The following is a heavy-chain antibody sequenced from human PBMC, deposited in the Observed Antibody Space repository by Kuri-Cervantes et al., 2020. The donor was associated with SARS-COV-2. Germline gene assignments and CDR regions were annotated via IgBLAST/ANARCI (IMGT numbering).Heavy chain of an antibody. CDR3: ARVGIVVVVAAIPDWFDP. Sequence: ASVKVSCKASGGTFSNYALSWVRQAPGQGLEWMGWISAYNGNTNYAQKLQGRVTMTTDTSTSTAYMELRSLRSDDTAVYYCARVGIVVVVAAIPDWFDPWGQGTLVTVSS. J-gene: IGHJ5*02. D-gene: IGHD2-15*01. CDR2: ISAYNGNT. CDR1: GGTFSNYA. V-gene: IGHV1-18*01.